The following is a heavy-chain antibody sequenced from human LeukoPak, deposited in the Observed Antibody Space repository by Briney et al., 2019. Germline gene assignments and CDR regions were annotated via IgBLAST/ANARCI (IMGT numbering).Heavy chain of an antibody. Sequence: GGSLRLSCVASGFIFSSYSMNWVRQAPGKGLDWISYHSFSDTPIVYADSVKGRFTISRDNAKNSLYLQMNSLRAEDTAVYYCARAADSSGYYDYWGQGTLVTVSS. CDR3: ARAADSSGYYDY. V-gene: IGHV3-48*01. J-gene: IGHJ4*02. CDR1: GFIFSSYS. D-gene: IGHD3-22*01. CDR2: HSFSDTPI.